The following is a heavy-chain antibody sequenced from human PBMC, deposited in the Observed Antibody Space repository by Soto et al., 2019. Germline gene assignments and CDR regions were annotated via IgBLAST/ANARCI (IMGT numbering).Heavy chain of an antibody. CDR1: GYTFTSYG. CDR2: ISAYNGNT. D-gene: IGHD3-22*01. V-gene: IGHV1-18*04. CDR3: ARDRLIVVARRSGSPFPFDAFDI. J-gene: IGHJ3*02. Sequence: QVQLVQSGAEVKKPGASVKVSCKASGYTFTSYGISWVRQAPGQGLEWMGWISAYNGNTNYAQKLQGRVTMTTDTSTSTAYVELRSLRSDDTAVYYCARDRLIVVARRSGSPFPFDAFDIWGQGTMVTVSS.